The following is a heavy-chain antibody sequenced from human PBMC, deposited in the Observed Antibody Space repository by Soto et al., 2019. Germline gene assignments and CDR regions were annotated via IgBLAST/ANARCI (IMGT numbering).Heavy chain of an antibody. V-gene: IGHV3-30-3*01. D-gene: IGHD4-17*01. J-gene: IGHJ4*02. CDR3: ARGAVTTSSDY. Sequence: QVQLVESGGGVVQPGRSLRLSCAASGFTFSSYAMHWVRQAPGKGLEWVAVISYDGSNKYYADSVKGRFTISRDNSKNTLYLQMISLRAEDTAVYYCARGAVTTSSDYWGQGTLVTVSS. CDR1: GFTFSSYA. CDR2: ISYDGSNK.